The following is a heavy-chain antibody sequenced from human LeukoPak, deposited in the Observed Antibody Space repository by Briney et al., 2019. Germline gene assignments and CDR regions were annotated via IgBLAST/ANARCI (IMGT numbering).Heavy chain of an antibody. CDR1: GYTFTGYY. Sequence: ASVKVSCKASGYTFTGYYMHWVRQAPGQGLAWMGWINPNSGGTNYAQKFQGRVTMTRDTSISTAYMELSRLRSDDTAVYYCARTVKGRDGQWLVLVYWGQGTLVTVSS. CDR2: INPNSGGT. V-gene: IGHV1-2*02. J-gene: IGHJ4*02. D-gene: IGHD6-19*01. CDR3: ARTVKGRDGQWLVLVY.